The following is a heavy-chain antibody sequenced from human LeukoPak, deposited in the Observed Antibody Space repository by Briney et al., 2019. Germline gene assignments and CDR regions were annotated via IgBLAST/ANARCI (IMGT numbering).Heavy chain of an antibody. CDR1: GFTFSTYG. CDR3: ARALSAMVADN. V-gene: IGHV3-33*01. CDR2: IRYDGSNK. D-gene: IGHD5-18*01. J-gene: IGHJ4*02. Sequence: PGGSLRLSCAASGFTFSTYGMHWVRQAPGKGLQWVAVIRYDGSNKNYGDSVKGRFTISRDNSKNTLYLQMNSLRAEYTALYYCARALSAMVADNCGQGSLVTVYS.